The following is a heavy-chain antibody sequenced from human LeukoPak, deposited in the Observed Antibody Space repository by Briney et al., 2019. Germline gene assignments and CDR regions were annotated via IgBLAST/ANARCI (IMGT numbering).Heavy chain of an antibody. CDR3: AREYYYDSSGYYYDAFDI. CDR1: GYTFTTYN. CDR2: ISGYNGNT. D-gene: IGHD3-22*01. J-gene: IGHJ3*02. Sequence: ASVKVSCKASGYTFTTYNINWVRQAPGQGLEWMGWISGYNGNTNYAQKFQGRVTITRNTSISTAYMELSSLRSEDTAVYYCAREYYYDSSGYYYDAFDIWGQGTMVTVSS. V-gene: IGHV1-8*03.